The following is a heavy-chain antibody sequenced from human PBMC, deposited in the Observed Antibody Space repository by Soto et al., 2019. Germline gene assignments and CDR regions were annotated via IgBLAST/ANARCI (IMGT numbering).Heavy chain of an antibody. D-gene: IGHD3-9*01. J-gene: IGHJ5*02. CDR3: ARGIDIYDILTGSDNWFDP. CDR1: GVSISSYY. CDR2: IYYSGST. V-gene: IGHV4-59*01. Sequence: SETLSLTCTVSGVSISSYYWSWIRQPPGKGLEWIGYIYYSGSTNYNPSLKSRVTISVDTSKNQFSLKLSSVTAADTAVYYCARGIDIYDILTGSDNWFDPWGQGTLVTVSS.